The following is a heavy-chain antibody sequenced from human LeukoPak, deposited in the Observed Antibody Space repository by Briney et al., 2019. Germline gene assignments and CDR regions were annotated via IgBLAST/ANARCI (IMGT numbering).Heavy chain of an antibody. V-gene: IGHV4-31*03. J-gene: IGHJ3*02. CDR1: GGSISSGDYY. CDR3: ARDVGGSYAGDAFDI. Sequence: SETLSLTCTVSGGSISSGDYYWTWIRRHPGKGLEWIGYIDYSGTTYNPSLKSRGTISIDTSKKQFSLKLSSVTAADTAVYYCARDVGGSYAGDAFDIWGQGMMVIVSS. D-gene: IGHD1-26*01. CDR2: IDYSGTT.